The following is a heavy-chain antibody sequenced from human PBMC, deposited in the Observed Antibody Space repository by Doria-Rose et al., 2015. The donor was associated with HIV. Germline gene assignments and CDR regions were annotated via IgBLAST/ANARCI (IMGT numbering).Heavy chain of an antibody. CDR2: MNPYSGDT. V-gene: IGHV1-8*01. J-gene: IGHJ4*02. D-gene: IGHD5-12*01. CDR3: ARSLGGHGGYVPGY. Sequence: GWMNPYSGDTGYAQKFQGRVTMTRNTSISTAYMELSSLRSEDTAVYYCARSLGGHGGYVPGYWGQGTLVTISS.